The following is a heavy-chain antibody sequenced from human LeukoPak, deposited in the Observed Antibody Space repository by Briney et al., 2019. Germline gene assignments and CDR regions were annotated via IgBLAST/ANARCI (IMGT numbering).Heavy chain of an antibody. V-gene: IGHV3-20*04. Sequence: PGGSLRLSCAASGFTFDDYGMSWVRQAPGKGLEWVSGINWNGGSTGYADSVKGRFTISRDNAKNSLYLQMNSLRAEDTAVYYCARDPPRYSSSWYVFSTYYYYYGMDVWGQGTTVTVSS. CDR2: INWNGGST. CDR3: ARDPPRYSSSWYVFSTYYYYYGMDV. D-gene: IGHD6-13*01. J-gene: IGHJ6*02. CDR1: GFTFDDYG.